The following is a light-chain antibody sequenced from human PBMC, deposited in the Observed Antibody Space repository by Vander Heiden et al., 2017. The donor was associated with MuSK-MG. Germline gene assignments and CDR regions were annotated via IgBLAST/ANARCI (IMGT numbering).Light chain of an antibody. J-gene: IGLJ2*01. CDR3: HSRDSSNNHVI. CDR1: SLSNYY. Sequence: SSDLTQAPAVSVALGQTVRITCTGDSLSNYYASWYQQQPGQAPVLLMFGKNNQPSGIPDRFSGSSSGTTASLTITGAQAEDEADYYCHSRDSSNNHVIFGGGTKLTVL. CDR2: GKN. V-gene: IGLV3-19*01.